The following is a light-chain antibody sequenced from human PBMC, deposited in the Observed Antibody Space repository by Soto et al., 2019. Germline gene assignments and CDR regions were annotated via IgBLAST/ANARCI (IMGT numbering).Light chain of an antibody. Sequence: QPVLTQPPSASGTPGQTVTISCSGGSSNIGINTVNWYQHFPGTAPKLVIYSNNQRPSGVPDRFSGSKSGTSASLAISGLQSEDEADYYCSTWDDSLNAIFGGGTKVTVL. CDR3: STWDDSLNAI. V-gene: IGLV1-44*01. CDR2: SNN. CDR1: SSNIGINT. J-gene: IGLJ2*01.